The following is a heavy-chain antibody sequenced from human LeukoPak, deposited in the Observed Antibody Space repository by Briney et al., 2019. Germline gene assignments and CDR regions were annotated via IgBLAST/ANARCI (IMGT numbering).Heavy chain of an antibody. J-gene: IGHJ5*02. D-gene: IGHD2-2*01. Sequence: SETLSLTCAVSGGSISSGGYSWSWIRQPPGKGLEWIGYTYHSGSTYYNPSLKSRVTISVDRSKNQFSLKLSSVTAADTAVYYCARDGGYCSSTSCFNWFDPWGQGTLVTVSS. CDR1: GGSISSGGYS. CDR3: ARDGGYCSSTSCFNWFDP. V-gene: IGHV4-30-2*01. CDR2: TYHSGST.